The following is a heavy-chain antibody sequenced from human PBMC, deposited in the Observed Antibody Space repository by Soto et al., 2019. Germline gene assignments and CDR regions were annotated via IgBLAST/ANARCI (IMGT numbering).Heavy chain of an antibody. CDR2: INAGNGNT. D-gene: IGHD1-7*01. Sequence: XSVKVSSKASGYTFTSYAMHWVRQAPGQRLEWMGWINAGNGNTKYSQKFQGRVTITRDTSASTAYMELSSLRSEDTAVYYCARAGDITGTTLYLDYWGQGSLVTVSS. V-gene: IGHV1-3*01. CDR3: ARAGDITGTTLYLDY. CDR1: GYTFTSYA. J-gene: IGHJ4*02.